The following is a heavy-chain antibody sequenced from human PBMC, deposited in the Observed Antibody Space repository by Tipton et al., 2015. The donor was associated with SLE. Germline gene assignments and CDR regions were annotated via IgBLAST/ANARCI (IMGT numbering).Heavy chain of an antibody. D-gene: IGHD3-22*01. CDR3: ARDSYDSSGYYPDAFDI. CDR1: GGSFSGYY. CDR2: IYYSGST. Sequence: TLSLTCAVYGGSFSGYYWGWIRQPPGKGLEWIGSIYYSGSTYYNPSLKSRVTISVDTSKNQFSLKLSSVTAADTAVYYCARDSYDSSGYYPDAFDIWGQGTMVTVSS. J-gene: IGHJ3*02. V-gene: IGHV4-34*01.